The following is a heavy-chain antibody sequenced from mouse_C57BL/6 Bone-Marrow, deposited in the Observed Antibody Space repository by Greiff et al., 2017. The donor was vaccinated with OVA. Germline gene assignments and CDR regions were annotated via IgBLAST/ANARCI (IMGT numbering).Heavy chain of an antibody. CDR1: GFKFNGYW. CDR2: IFPGSGST. V-gene: IGHV1-9*01. J-gene: IGHJ1*03. CDR3: ARSPFYYYASSVYRYIDV. Sequence: QVQLMQSGAELVKPGASVKLSCTATGFKFNGYWIEWVKQRTGHGLEWIGKIFPGSGSTKYNEKFKGKATFTADTSSTTAYMQLSSLTTEDTTIYDCARSPFYYYASSVYRYIDVWGTGTTVTVSS. D-gene: IGHD1-1*01.